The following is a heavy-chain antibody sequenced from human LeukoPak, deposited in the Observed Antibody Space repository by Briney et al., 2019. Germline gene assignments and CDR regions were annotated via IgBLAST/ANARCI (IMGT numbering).Heavy chain of an antibody. CDR3: ARVVATTNYWYYGMDV. Sequence: SETLSLTCTVSGGSISSYYWSWIRQPPGKGLEWIGYIYYSGSTNYNPSLKSRVTISVDTSKNQFSLKLSSVTAADTAVYYCARVVATTNYWYYGMDVWGQGTTVTVSS. CDR1: GGSISSYY. V-gene: IGHV4-59*01. CDR2: IYYSGST. D-gene: IGHD5-12*01. J-gene: IGHJ6*02.